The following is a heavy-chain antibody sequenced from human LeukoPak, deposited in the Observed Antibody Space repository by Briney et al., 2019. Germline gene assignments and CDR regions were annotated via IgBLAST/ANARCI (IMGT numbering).Heavy chain of an antibody. Sequence: PGGSLRLSCAASGFTFSSYWMSWVRQAPGKGLEWVANIKQDGSEKYYVDSVKGRFTISRDNAKNSLYLQMNSLRAEDTAVYYCARVLYYGSGKPAHYWGQGTLVTVSS. J-gene: IGHJ4*02. V-gene: IGHV3-7*01. CDR2: IKQDGSEK. CDR1: GFTFSSYW. CDR3: ARVLYYGSGKPAHY. D-gene: IGHD3-10*01.